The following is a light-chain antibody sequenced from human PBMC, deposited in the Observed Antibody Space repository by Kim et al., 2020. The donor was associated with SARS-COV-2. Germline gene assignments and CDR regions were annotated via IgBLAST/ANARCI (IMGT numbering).Light chain of an antibody. CDR1: RLRSYY. Sequence: VALGQTVRITCQGDRLRSYYATWYQQKPGQAPIPVIYGKNNRPSGIPDRFSGSSSGNTASLTITGTQAGDEADYYCNSRDSNDYVVFGGGTKLTVL. CDR3: NSRDSNDYVV. V-gene: IGLV3-19*01. CDR2: GKN. J-gene: IGLJ2*01.